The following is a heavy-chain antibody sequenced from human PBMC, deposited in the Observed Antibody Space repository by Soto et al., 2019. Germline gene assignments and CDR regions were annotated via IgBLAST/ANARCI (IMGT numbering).Heavy chain of an antibody. J-gene: IGHJ6*02. CDR3: AIPAASGYRVRGVIDPIRTEALYYYYGMDV. D-gene: IGHD3-10*01. CDR1: GGTFISYA. V-gene: IGHV1-69*13. CDR2: IIPIFGTA. Sequence: ASVKVSCKASGGTFISYAISWVRQAPGQGLEWMGGIIPIFGTANYAQKFQGRVTITADESTSTAYMELSSLRSEDTAVYYCAIPAASGYRVRGVIDPIRTEALYYYYGMDVWGQGTTVTVSS.